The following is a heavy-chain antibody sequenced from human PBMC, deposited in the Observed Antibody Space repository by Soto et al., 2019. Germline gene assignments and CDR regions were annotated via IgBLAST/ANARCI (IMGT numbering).Heavy chain of an antibody. V-gene: IGHV4-34*01. CDR3: ARDEPIVVVAANKSSGAFDF. CDR2: INHSGST. CDR1: GGSFSGYY. Sequence: SETLSLTCAVYGGSFSGYYWSWIRQPPGKGLEWIGEINHSGSTNYNPSLKSRVTISVDTSKNQFSLKLSSVTAADTAVYYCARDEPIVVVAANKSSGAFDFWGQGTMVTVSS. D-gene: IGHD2-15*01. J-gene: IGHJ3*01.